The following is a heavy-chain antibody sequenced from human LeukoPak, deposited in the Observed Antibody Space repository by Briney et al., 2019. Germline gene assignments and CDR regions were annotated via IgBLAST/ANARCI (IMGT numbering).Heavy chain of an antibody. D-gene: IGHD3-22*01. CDR3: ARRFGGGYSSGYYHFDY. Sequence: GESLKISCKASGYSFTTYWIGWVRQMPGKGLEWMGIIYPGDSDTRYSPSFQGQVTISADKSISTAYLQWSSLKASDTAMYYCARRFGGGYSSGYYHFDYWGQGTLVTVSS. CDR2: IYPGDSDT. V-gene: IGHV5-51*01. CDR1: GYSFTTYW. J-gene: IGHJ4*02.